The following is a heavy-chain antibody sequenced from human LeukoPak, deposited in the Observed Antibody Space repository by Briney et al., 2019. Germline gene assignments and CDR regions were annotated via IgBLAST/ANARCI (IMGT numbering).Heavy chain of an antibody. V-gene: IGHV3-53*01. CDR1: GFTVSSNY. CDR2: IYRSGST. D-gene: IGHD2-2*01. J-gene: IGHJ1*01. Sequence: PGGSLRLSCAASGFTVSSNYWSWVRQAPGKGLEWVSVIYRSGSTYYADSVKGRFTISRDNSNNTLYLQMNSLRAEDTAVYYCARSLGFCSSSNCQEYLQHWGQGTPVTVSS. CDR3: ARSLGFCSSSNCQEYLQH.